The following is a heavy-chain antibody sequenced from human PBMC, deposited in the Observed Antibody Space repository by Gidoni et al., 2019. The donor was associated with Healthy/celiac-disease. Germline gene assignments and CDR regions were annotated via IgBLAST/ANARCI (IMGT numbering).Heavy chain of an antibody. D-gene: IGHD1-26*01. CDR3: TTDYYVRWFDP. J-gene: IGHJ5*02. V-gene: IGHV3-15*01. CDR1: GFTFSNAW. CDR2: IKSKTDGGTT. Sequence: EVQLVESGGGLVKPGGSLRLSCAVSGFTFSNAWMSWVRQAPGKGLEWVGRIKSKTDGGTTDYAAPVKGRFTISRDDSKNTLYLQMNSLKTEDTAVYYCTTDYYVRWFDPWGQGTLVTVSS.